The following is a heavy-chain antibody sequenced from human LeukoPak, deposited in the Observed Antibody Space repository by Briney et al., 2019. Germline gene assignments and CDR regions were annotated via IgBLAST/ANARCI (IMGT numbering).Heavy chain of an antibody. CDR2: ISGRGSTI. D-gene: IGHD4-17*01. Sequence: PGGSLRLSCAASGFTFSDYYMSWIRQAPGKGLEWVSYISGRGSTIYYADSVKGRFTISRDNAKNSLYLQMNSLRAEDTAVYYCARAHDYGVPWFGYWGQGTLVTVSS. CDR3: ARAHDYGVPWFGY. J-gene: IGHJ4*02. CDR1: GFTFSDYY. V-gene: IGHV3-11*01.